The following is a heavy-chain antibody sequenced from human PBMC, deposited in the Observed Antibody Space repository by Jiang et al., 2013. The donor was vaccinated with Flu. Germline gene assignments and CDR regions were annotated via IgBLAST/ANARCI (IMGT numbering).Heavy chain of an antibody. Sequence: TCTVSGGSVSSYYWSWIRQPPGKGLEWIGYIYYSGSTNYNPSLKSRVTISVDTSENQFSLKLSSVTAADTAVYYCARAHDYGDYKGFDPWGQGTLVTVSS. CDR2: IYYSGST. J-gene: IGHJ5*02. D-gene: IGHD4-17*01. CDR1: GGSVSSYY. CDR3: ARAHDYGDYKGFDP. V-gene: IGHV4-59*02.